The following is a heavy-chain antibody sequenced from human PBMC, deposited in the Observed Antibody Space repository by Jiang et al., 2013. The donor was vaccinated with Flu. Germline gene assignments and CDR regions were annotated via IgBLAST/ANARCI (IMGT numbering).Heavy chain of an antibody. Sequence: SGAEVKKPGASVKVSCKASGYTFTSYAMHWVRQAPGQRLEWMGWINAGNGNTKYSQKFQGRVTITRDTSASTADMELSSLLSEDTAVYYCARERLVGATGYYFDYWGQGTLVTVSS. D-gene: IGHD1-26*01. V-gene: IGHV1-3*01. CDR1: GYTFTSYA. J-gene: IGHJ4*02. CDR2: INAGNGNT. CDR3: ARERLVGATGYYFDY.